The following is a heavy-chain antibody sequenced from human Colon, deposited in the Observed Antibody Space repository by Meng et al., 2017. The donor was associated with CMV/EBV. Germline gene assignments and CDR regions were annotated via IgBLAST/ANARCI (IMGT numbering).Heavy chain of an antibody. CDR2: IYYSGST. Sequence: SETLSLTCTVSGGSVSSGSYYWSWIRQPPGKGLEWIGYIYYSGSTNYNPSLKSRVTISADTSRNQFSLKLSSVTAADTAVYYCAIDGGNQYFDYWGQGTLVTVSS. V-gene: IGHV4-61*01. D-gene: IGHD1-14*01. J-gene: IGHJ4*02. CDR3: AIDGGNQYFDY. CDR1: GGSVSSGSYY.